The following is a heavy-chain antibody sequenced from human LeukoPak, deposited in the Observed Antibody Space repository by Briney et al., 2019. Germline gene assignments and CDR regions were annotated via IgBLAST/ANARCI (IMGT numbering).Heavy chain of an antibody. Sequence: GGSLRPSCAASGFAFSYAWMSWVRQTPGKGLEWVGRLKSKTDGGTTDYAAPVKGRFTISRDDSKNTLYLQMNNLKTEDTAVYYCTTDRYYDAAYTTWGQGTLVTVSS. V-gene: IGHV3-15*01. CDR2: LKSKTDGGTT. J-gene: IGHJ4*02. D-gene: IGHD3-22*01. CDR3: TTDRYYDAAYTT. CDR1: GFAFSYAW.